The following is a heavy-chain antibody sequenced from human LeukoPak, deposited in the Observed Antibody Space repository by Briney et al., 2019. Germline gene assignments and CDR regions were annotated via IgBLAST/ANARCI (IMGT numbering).Heavy chain of an antibody. CDR3: ARVVDSSSWKFYYYYYYMDV. Sequence: GGSLRLSCAASGFTFSSYSMNWVRQAPGKGLEWVSNISGSGRGGATYYADSVKGRFTISRDNSKNTLYLQMNSLRAEDTAVYYCARVVDSSSWKFYYYYYYMDVWGKGTTVTISS. CDR1: GFTFSSYS. J-gene: IGHJ6*03. CDR2: ISGSGRGGAT. V-gene: IGHV3-23*01. D-gene: IGHD6-13*01.